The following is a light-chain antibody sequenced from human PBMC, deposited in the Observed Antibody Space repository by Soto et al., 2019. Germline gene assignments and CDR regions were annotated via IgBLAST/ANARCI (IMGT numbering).Light chain of an antibody. J-gene: IGKJ3*01. CDR3: QQFNSYPRT. V-gene: IGKV1-9*01. CDR2: AAF. Sequence: IQLTQSPASLSASVGDRVIITCRASQGISSYLAWYQQKPEKAPKLLVYAAFTLQSGVPSRFSGSGSGTDFTLTISSLQPEDFATYFCQQFNSYPRTFGPGTKVDIK. CDR1: QGISSY.